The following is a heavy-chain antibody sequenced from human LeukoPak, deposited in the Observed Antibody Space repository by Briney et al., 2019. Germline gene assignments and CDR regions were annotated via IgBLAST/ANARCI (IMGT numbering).Heavy chain of an antibody. CDR2: ISYDGSNK. CDR1: GFTFSSYG. Sequence: PGRSLRLSCAASGFTFSSYGMHWVRQAPGKGLEWVAVISYDGSNKYYADSVKGRFTISRDNSENTLYLQMNSLRAEDTAVYYCANFYDYVSGFDYWGQGTLVTVSS. V-gene: IGHV3-30*18. CDR3: ANFYDYVSGFDY. J-gene: IGHJ4*02. D-gene: IGHD3-16*01.